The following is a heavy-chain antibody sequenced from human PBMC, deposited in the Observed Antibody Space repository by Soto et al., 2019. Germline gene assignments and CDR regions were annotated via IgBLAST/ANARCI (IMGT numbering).Heavy chain of an antibody. CDR1: GGSFSGCY. D-gene: IGHD2-21*02. V-gene: IGHV4-34*01. J-gene: IGHJ5*02. Sequence: SETLSLTCAVYGGSFSGCYWSWIRQPPGKGLEWIGEINHSGSTNFNPSLQSRVTISVDKSNNQFSLRLNSLTAADTAVYFCAREIVTAGGNNYFDPWGPGTLVTVSS. CDR3: AREIVTAGGNNYFDP. CDR2: INHSGST.